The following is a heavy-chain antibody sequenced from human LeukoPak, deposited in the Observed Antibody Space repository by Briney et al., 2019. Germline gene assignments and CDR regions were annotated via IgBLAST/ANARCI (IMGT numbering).Heavy chain of an antibody. CDR3: ATPGGSEAGC. J-gene: IGHJ4*02. V-gene: IGHV3-23*01. Sequence: GGSLRLSCAASGFTFSSYAMSWVRRAPGKGLEWVSSISGSGGSTYYADSVKGRFTISRDNSKNTLYLQMNSLRAEDTAVYYCATPGGSEAGCWGQGTLVTVSS. CDR1: GFTFSSYA. D-gene: IGHD2-15*01. CDR2: ISGSGGST.